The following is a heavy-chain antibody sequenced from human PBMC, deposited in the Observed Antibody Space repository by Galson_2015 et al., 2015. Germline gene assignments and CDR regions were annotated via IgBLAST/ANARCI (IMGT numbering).Heavy chain of an antibody. D-gene: IGHD3-9*01. V-gene: IGHV4-59*01. CDR3: ARANMEYYDILTGYSFFDY. CDR2: IYYSGST. Sequence: ETLSLTCTVPGGSISSYYWSWIRQPPGKGLEWIGYIYYSGSTNYNPSLKSRVTISVDTSKDQFSLKLSSVTAADTAVYYCARANMEYYDILTGYSFFDYWGQGTLVTVSS. J-gene: IGHJ4*02. CDR1: GGSISSYY.